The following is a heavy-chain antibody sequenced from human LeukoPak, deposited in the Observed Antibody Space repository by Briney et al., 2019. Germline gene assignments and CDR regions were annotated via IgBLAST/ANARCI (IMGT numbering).Heavy chain of an antibody. CDR3: AKWKIVVVTATSFDY. D-gene: IGHD2-21*02. J-gene: IGHJ4*02. Sequence: GGSLRLSCAASGFYFSGYSMNWVRQAPGKGLEWVSAISGSGGSTYYADSVKGRFTISRDNSKNTLYLQMNSLRAEDTAVYYCAKWKIVVVTATSFDYWGQGTLVTVSS. V-gene: IGHV3-23*01. CDR1: GFYFSGYS. CDR2: ISGSGGST.